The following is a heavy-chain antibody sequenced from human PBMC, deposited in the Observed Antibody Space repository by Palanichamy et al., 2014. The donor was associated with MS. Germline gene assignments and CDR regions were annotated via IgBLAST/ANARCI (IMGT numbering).Heavy chain of an antibody. CDR3: ARAREPDFYDSNLYFLDY. J-gene: IGHJ4*02. Sequence: VQLVQSGGGGEEAWASVKVSCKTSGYTFNTFAITWVRQAPGQGLEWMGMGSALTAVTQNMHRGSRARVTMTTDSTSTAYMELMSLRSDDTAVYFCARAREPDFYDSNLYFLDYWGQGTLVTVSS. CDR1: GYTFNTFA. V-gene: IGHV1-18*01. CDR2: SALTAVT. D-gene: IGHD2-21*02.